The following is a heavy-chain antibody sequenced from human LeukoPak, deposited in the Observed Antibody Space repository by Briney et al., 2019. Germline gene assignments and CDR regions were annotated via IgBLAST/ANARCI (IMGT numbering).Heavy chain of an antibody. CDR3: ARSAAAGSFPDY. D-gene: IGHD6-13*01. Sequence: GGSLRLSCAASGFTFSSYEMNWVRQAPGKGLEWVSYISSSGSTIYYADSVKGRFTISRDNAKNSLYLQMNSLRAEDTAVYYCARSAAAGSFPDYWGQGTLVTVSS. CDR2: ISSSGSTI. V-gene: IGHV3-48*03. J-gene: IGHJ4*02. CDR1: GFTFSSYE.